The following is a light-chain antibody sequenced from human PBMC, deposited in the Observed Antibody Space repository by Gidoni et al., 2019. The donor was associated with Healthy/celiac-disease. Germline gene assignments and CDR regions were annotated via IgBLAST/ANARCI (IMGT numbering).Light chain of an antibody. Sequence: QSVLTQPPSVSAAPGQKVTISCSGSSSNIGHNYVSWYQQLPGTAPKLLIYDNNKRPSGIPDRFSGSKSGTSATLGITGLQTGDEADYYCGTWDSSLSAHVVFGGGTKLTVL. CDR2: DNN. V-gene: IGLV1-51*01. J-gene: IGLJ2*01. CDR3: GTWDSSLSAHVV. CDR1: SSNIGHNY.